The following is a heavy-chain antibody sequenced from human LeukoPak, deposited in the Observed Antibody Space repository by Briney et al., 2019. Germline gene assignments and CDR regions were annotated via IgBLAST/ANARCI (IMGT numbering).Heavy chain of an antibody. Sequence: PSETLSLTCAVYGGSFSGYYWSWIRQPPGKGREWIGEINHSGSTNYNPSLKSRVTISVDTSKNQFSLKLSSVTAADTAVYYCARILVAAGISPWYFDYWGQGTLVTVSS. CDR3: ARILVAAGISPWYFDY. V-gene: IGHV4-34*01. CDR2: INHSGST. D-gene: IGHD6-13*01. CDR1: GGSFSGYY. J-gene: IGHJ4*02.